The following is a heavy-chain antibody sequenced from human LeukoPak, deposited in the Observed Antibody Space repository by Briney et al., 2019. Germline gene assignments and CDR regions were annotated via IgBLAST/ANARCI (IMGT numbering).Heavy chain of an antibody. CDR1: GFTFSSYW. Sequence: GGSLRLSCAASGFTFSSYWMSWVRQAPGKGLEWVASINQNAGEKHYVDSVEGRFTISRDNAKNSLYLQMNTLRAEDTAVFYCARSTGWYPFPDYWGQGTLVTVSS. J-gene: IGHJ4*02. CDR3: ARSTGWYPFPDY. V-gene: IGHV3-7*01. D-gene: IGHD6-19*01. CDR2: INQNAGEK.